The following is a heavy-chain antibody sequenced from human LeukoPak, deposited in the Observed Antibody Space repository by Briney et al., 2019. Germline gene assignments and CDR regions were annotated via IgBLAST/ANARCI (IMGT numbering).Heavy chain of an antibody. D-gene: IGHD5-24*01. Sequence: SVKVSCKASGGTFSSYAISWVRQAPGQGLEWMGGIIPIFGTANYAQKFQGRVTITADKSTSTAYMELSSLRSEDTAVYYCTRERNYPRRFDPWGQGTPVVVSS. CDR1: GGTFSSYA. V-gene: IGHV1-69*06. CDR3: TRERNYPRRFDP. J-gene: IGHJ5*02. CDR2: IIPIFGTA.